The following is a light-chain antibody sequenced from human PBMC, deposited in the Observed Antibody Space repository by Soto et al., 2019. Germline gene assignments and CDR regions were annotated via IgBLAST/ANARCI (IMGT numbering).Light chain of an antibody. Sequence: DIQMTQSPSSLSASVGDRVTITCQASQDISKYLNWYQQKPGKAPKLLIYDASNLETGVPSRLSGSGSGTDFTFTISSLQPDDIATYYCQQYDNLFTFGPGTKVDIK. V-gene: IGKV1-33*01. CDR3: QQYDNLFT. J-gene: IGKJ3*01. CDR2: DAS. CDR1: QDISKY.